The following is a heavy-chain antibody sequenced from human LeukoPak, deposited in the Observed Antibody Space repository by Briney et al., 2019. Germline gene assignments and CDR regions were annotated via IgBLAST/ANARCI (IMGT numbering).Heavy chain of an antibody. Sequence: ASVTVSCKPSGYTFTGYYMHWVRQAPGQGLEWMGWMNPNSGNTGYAQKFQGRVTMTRNTSISTAYMELSSLRSEDTAVYYCARDYSGSYVHWGQGTLVTVSS. J-gene: IGHJ4*02. CDR2: MNPNSGNT. CDR3: ARDYSGSYVH. V-gene: IGHV1-8*02. CDR1: GYTFTGYY. D-gene: IGHD1-26*01.